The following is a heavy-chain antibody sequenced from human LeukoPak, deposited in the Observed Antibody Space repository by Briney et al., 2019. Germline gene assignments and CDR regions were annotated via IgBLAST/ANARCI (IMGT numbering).Heavy chain of an antibody. CDR3: ARGAPYRDSDDY. V-gene: IGHV3-7*05. Sequence: GGDLRLSCAASGFTFRNYWMSWVRQAPGKGLEGVANINQDGSVKNHVDSVKGRFTISRDNGKNSLYLQMNSLRPEDTAVYYCARGAPYRDSDDYWGQGTLVTVFS. CDR2: INQDGSVK. D-gene: IGHD1-26*01. J-gene: IGHJ4*02. CDR1: GFTFRNYW.